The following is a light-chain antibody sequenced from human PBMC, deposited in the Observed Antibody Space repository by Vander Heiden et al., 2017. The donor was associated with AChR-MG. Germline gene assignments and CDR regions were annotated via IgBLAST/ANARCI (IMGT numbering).Light chain of an antibody. CDR2: DAS. J-gene: IGKJ1*01. Sequence: EIVFTQSPATLSLSPWDRATLSCRASQSVSSCLAWYQQKPGQAPRLLIYDASNRATGIPDRFSGSGSGTEFTLTISSLEPEDFAVYYCQQRSNWPWTFGQGTKVEVK. CDR1: QSVSSC. V-gene: IGKV3-11*01. CDR3: QQRSNWPWT.